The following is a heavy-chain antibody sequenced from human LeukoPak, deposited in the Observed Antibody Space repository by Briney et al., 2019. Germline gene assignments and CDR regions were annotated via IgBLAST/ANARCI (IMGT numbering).Heavy chain of an antibody. D-gene: IGHD3-3*01. V-gene: IGHV3-30*04. J-gene: IGHJ4*02. CDR2: ISYDGSNK. CDR1: GFTFSSYA. Sequence: PGGSLRLSCAASGFTFSSYAMHWVRQAPGKGLEWVAVISYDGSNKYYADSVKGRFTISRDNSKNTLYLQMNSLRAEDTAVYYCARMNDFWSGYSFDYWGQGTLVTVSS. CDR3: ARMNDFWSGYSFDY.